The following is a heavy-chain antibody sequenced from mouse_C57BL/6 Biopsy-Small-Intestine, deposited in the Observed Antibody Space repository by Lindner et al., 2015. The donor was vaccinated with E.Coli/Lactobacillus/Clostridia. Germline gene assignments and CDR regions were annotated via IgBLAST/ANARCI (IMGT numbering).Heavy chain of an antibody. J-gene: IGHJ3*01. CDR1: GYTFTSYV. V-gene: IGHV1-14*01. CDR2: INPYNDGT. D-gene: IGHD4-1*01. CDR3: AAGTFRETWFAY. Sequence: VQLQESGPELVKPGASVKMSCKASGYTFTSYVMHWVKQKPGQGLEWIGYINPYNDGTKYNEKFKGKATLTSDISSSTAYMELSSLTSEDSAVYYCAAGTFRETWFAYWGQGTLVTVSA.